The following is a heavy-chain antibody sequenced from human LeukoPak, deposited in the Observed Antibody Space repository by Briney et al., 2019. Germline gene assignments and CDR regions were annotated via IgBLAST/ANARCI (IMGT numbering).Heavy chain of an antibody. J-gene: IGHJ5*02. V-gene: IGHV4-39*02. CDR3: ARRNVPGGGNWFDP. D-gene: IGHD3-10*01. Sequence: SETLSLTCTVSGDPITNARSYWGWIRQPPGKGLEWIGAIYHTGTTYYKSSLKSRAAISLDMSKNHFSLRLNSVTAADTAIYFCARRNVPGGGNWFDPWGQGTLVVVSS. CDR2: IYHTGTT. CDR1: GDPITNARSY.